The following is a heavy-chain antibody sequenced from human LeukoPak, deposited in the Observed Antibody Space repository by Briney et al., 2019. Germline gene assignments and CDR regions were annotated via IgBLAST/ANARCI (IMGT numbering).Heavy chain of an antibody. CDR1: GFIFSSYE. V-gene: IGHV3-9*01. D-gene: IGHD2-2*01. Sequence: GGSLRLSCAASGFIFSSYEMNWVRQAPGKGLEWVSSISWSGDRMGYADAVKGRFTISRDNAKNSLFLQMNSLRVEDTALYYCAKDLGGSATTVWGQGTLVTVSS. CDR3: AKDLGGSATTV. J-gene: IGHJ4*02. CDR2: ISWSGDRM.